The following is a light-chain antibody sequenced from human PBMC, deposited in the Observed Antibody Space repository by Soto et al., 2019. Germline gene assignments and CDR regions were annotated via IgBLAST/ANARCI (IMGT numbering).Light chain of an antibody. CDR3: QQFNTFLPT. V-gene: IGKV1-9*01. CDR1: PDISNY. Sequence: QLTQSPSSLSASVGDRGTITCRASPDISNYLAWYQQKPGKAPNLLIYAASTLQSGVPSRFSGSGSGTDFTLTISSLQPEDSATYYCQQFNTFLPTFGGGTKVDIK. CDR2: AAS. J-gene: IGKJ4*01.